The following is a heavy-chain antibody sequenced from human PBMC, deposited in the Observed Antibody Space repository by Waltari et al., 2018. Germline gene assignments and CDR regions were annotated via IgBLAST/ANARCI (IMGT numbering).Heavy chain of an antibody. Sequence: QVQLQQWGAGLLKPSETLSLTCAVYGGSFSGYYWSWIRQPPGKGLEWIWELDNSGSTNYNPSLKGRVTISVDTSKNQFSLPLSSVTAADTAVYYCARSRYCSSTSCDGAEYFQHWGQGTLVTVSS. CDR1: GGSFSGYY. CDR3: ARSRYCSSTSCDGAEYFQH. J-gene: IGHJ1*01. CDR2: LDNSGST. V-gene: IGHV4-34*01. D-gene: IGHD2-2*01.